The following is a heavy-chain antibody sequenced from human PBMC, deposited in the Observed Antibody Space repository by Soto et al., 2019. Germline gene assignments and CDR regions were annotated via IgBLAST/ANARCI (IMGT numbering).Heavy chain of an antibody. CDR3: ARGLPLLIVGATRFDY. D-gene: IGHD1-26*01. CDR2: IIPIFGTA. CDR1: GGTFSSYA. J-gene: IGHJ4*02. Sequence: QVQLVQSGAEVKKPGSSVKVSCKASGGTFSSYAISWVRQAPGQGLEWMGGIIPIFGTANYAQRFQGRVTITADKSTSTAYIELSSLRSEDTAVYYCARGLPLLIVGATRFDYWGQGTLVTVSS. V-gene: IGHV1-69*06.